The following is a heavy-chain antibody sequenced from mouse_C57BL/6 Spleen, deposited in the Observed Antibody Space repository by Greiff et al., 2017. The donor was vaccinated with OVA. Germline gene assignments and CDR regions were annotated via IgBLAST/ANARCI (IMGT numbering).Heavy chain of an antibody. CDR1: GYTFTSYT. D-gene: IGHD1-1*01. Sequence: VQLQQSGAELARPGASVKLSCNASGYTFTSYTMHWVNQRPGQGLEWIGYINPSSGYPTYNQKFKDKATLTAAKSSSTAYMQLSSLTSENAAVDYCARSATVVGTGDYWGQGTTLTVSA. CDR3: ARSATVVGTGDY. CDR2: INPSSGYP. V-gene: IGHV1-4*01. J-gene: IGHJ2*01.